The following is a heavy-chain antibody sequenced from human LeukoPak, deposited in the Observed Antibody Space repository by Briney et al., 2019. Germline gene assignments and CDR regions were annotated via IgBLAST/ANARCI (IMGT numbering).Heavy chain of an antibody. Sequence: SETLSLTCAVYGGSFSGYYWSWIRQPPGKGLEWIGEINHSGSTNYNPSLKSRVTISVDTSKNQFSLKLSSVTAADTAVYYCARGRLNDFWSGYPYWFDPWGQGTLVTVSS. V-gene: IGHV4-34*01. CDR2: INHSGST. J-gene: IGHJ5*02. CDR3: ARGRLNDFWSGYPYWFDP. CDR1: GGSFSGYY. D-gene: IGHD3-3*01.